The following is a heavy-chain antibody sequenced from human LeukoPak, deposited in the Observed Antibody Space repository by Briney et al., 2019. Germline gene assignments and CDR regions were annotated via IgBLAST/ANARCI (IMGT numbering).Heavy chain of an antibody. D-gene: IGHD3-22*01. CDR2: ITHSGST. Sequence: SENLSFTCAGYGWSFSGYSWIWIPHHPGKRLEWIGEITHSGSTNYNPSLKSRVTISVDKSKNQFSLKLSSVTAADTAVYYCARARARGSGYANYYYYYGMDVWGQGTTVTVSS. V-gene: IGHV4-34*01. CDR3: ARARARGSGYANYYYYYGMDV. CDR1: GWSFSGYS. J-gene: IGHJ6*02.